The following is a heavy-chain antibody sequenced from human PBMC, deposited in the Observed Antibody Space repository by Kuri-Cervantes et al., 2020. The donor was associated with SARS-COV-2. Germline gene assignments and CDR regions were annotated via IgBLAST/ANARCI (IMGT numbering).Heavy chain of an antibody. V-gene: IGHV3-66*01. D-gene: IGHD6-6*01. CDR1: GFTVSSNY. J-gene: IGHJ6*03. CDR2: IYSGGST. Sequence: GGSLRLSCAASGFTVSSNYMSWVRQAPGKGLEWVSVIYSGGSTYYADSVKGRFTISRDNSKNTLYLQMNSLRAEDTAVYYCARDQYSSSSIDYYYYMDVWGKGTTVTVSS. CDR3: ARDQYSSSSIDYYYYMDV.